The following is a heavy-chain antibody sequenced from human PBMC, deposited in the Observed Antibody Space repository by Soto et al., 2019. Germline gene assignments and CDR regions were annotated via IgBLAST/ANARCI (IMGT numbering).Heavy chain of an antibody. CDR3: ARDGGVASVYGMDV. J-gene: IGHJ6*02. CDR1: GYTLTVYY. Sequence: GASVKVSRKTSGYTLTVYYIHWGRQAPGQGLEWLGWINPNSGGTNYAQKFRGRVTLSRDTSISTSYLELGRLTTDDTAVYYCARDGGVASVYGMDVWGQGTTVTAP. D-gene: IGHD5-12*01. V-gene: IGHV1-2*02. CDR2: INPNSGGT.